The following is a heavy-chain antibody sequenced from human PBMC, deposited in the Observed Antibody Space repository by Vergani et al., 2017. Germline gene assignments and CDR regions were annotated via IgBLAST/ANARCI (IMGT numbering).Heavy chain of an antibody. J-gene: IGHJ5*02. CDR2: IYYSGST. V-gene: IGHV4-39*01. D-gene: IGHD6-19*01. Sequence: LQLLESGPGLVKPSATLSLICSVSCASIRSSNYYWGWIRKPPGKGLEWIASIYYSGSTYYNPSLKSRVTISVDTSKNQFSLKLSSVTAADTAVYFCARHSTVEWLVKLGWIDPWGQGILVTVSS. CDR3: ARHSTVEWLVKLGWIDP. CDR1: CASIRSSNYY.